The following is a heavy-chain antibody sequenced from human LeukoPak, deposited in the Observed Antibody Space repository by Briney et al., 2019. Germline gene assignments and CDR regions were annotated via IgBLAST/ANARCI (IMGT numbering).Heavy chain of an antibody. J-gene: IGHJ4*02. CDR2: IKQDGSEK. V-gene: IGHV3-7*01. Sequence: GGSLRLSCAASGFTFSSYWMSWVRQAPGKGLEWVANIKQDGSEKYHVDSVKGRFTISRDNAKNSLYLQMNSLRAEDTAVYYCARSELLWFGESKRFAYFDYRGQGTLVTVSS. CDR1: GFTFSSYW. D-gene: IGHD3-10*01. CDR3: ARSELLWFGESKRFAYFDY.